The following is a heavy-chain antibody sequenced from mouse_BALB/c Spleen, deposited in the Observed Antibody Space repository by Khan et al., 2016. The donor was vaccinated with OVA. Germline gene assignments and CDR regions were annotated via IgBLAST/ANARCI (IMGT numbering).Heavy chain of an antibody. V-gene: IGHV1S81*02. J-gene: IGHJ2*01. D-gene: IGHD2-1*01. CDR1: GYTLTSYW. CDR3: ARLLINVDY. Sequence: QVQLQQPGAELVNPGASVNLSCKASGYTLTSYWMHWVKQRPGQGLEWIGEINPSNGRTNYNEKFKSKATLTVDKSSSTAYIQLSSPTSEDSAVYYCARLLINVDYWGQGTTLTVSS. CDR2: INPSNGRT.